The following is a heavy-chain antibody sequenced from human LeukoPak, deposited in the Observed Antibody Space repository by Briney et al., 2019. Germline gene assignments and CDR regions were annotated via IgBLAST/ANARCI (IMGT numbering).Heavy chain of an antibody. CDR1: GFTFSSYA. D-gene: IGHD3-3*01. CDR2: ISGSDDSA. CDR3: AREGLDFWSGYYDY. V-gene: IGHV3-23*01. Sequence: GGSLRLSCATSGFTFSSYAMNWVRQAPGKGLEWVSAISGSDDSAYYADSVKGRFTISRDKSKNTLYLQMNSLRAEDTAVYYCAREGLDFWSGYYDYWGQGTLVTVSS. J-gene: IGHJ4*02.